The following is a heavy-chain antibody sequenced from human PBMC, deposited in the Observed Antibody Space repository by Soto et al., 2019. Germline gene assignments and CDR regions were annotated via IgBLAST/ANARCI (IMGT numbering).Heavy chain of an antibody. V-gene: IGHV5-51*01. CDR2: IYPGDFDT. CDR3: ARRRDLYYFDY. J-gene: IGHJ4*02. Sequence: GESLTISCKGSGYSFTSYWIGWVRQMPGKGLEGMGIIYPGDFDTRNSPSFQGQVTISADKSISTAYLQWSSLKASDTAMYYCARRRDLYYFDYWGQGTLVTVSS. CDR1: GYSFTSYW.